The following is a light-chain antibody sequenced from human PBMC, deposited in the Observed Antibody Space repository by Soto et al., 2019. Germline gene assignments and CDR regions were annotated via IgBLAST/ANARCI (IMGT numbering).Light chain of an antibody. V-gene: IGLV2-14*03. CDR1: SSDIGAYNF. CDR3: TSWATSTTMI. Sequence: QSVLTQPASVSGSPGQSLNISCNGTSSDIGAYNFVSWYQQHPGKAPKLMLYDVNIRPSGVSNRFSGSKSGNTASLTISGLQAEDEADYYCTSWATSTTMIFGGGTKVTVL. J-gene: IGLJ2*01. CDR2: DVN.